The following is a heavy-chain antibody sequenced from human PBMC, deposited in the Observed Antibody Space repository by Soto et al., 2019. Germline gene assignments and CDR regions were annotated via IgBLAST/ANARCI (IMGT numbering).Heavy chain of an antibody. Sequence: QVQLVQSGAEVKKPGASVKVSCKASGYTFTSYGISWVRQAPGQGLEWMGWISAYNGNTNYAQKLQGRVTMTPDTSTSTAYMELRSLRSDDKAVYYCAREGMGPKNAQSKYRNKGPSYYGMDVWGQGTTVTVSS. J-gene: IGHJ6*02. CDR2: ISAYNGNT. CDR3: AREGMGPKNAQSKYRNKGPSYYGMDV. V-gene: IGHV1-18*01. D-gene: IGHD3-16*02. CDR1: GYTFTSYG.